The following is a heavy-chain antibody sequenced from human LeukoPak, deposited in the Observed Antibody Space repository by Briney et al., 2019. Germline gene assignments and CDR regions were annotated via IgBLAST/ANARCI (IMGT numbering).Heavy chain of an antibody. Sequence: PGGSLRLSCATSGFTFDKYFIHWVRQAPGKGLDWVSSISGTSTYIDYADSVKGRFTISRDNANNSLYLQMNSLRVDDTAVYYCVGDHQLRDPGCWGQGTLVAVSS. D-gene: IGHD5-24*01. V-gene: IGHV3-21*03. CDR1: GFTFDKYF. CDR3: VGDHQLRDPGC. CDR2: ISGTSTYI. J-gene: IGHJ4*02.